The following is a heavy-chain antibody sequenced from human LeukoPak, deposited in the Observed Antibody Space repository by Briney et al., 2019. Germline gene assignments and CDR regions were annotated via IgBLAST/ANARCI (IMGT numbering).Heavy chain of an antibody. CDR3: ARGGDYSSSWYYYYGMDV. J-gene: IGHJ6*02. CDR1: GGSISSGGYP. CDR2: IYHSGST. Sequence: SQTLSLTCAVSGGSISSGGYPWSWIRQPPGKGLEWIGYIYHSGSTYYNPSLKSRVTISVDRSKDQFSLKLSSVTAADTAVYYCARGGDYSSSWYYYYGMDVWGQGTTVTVSS. D-gene: IGHD6-13*01. V-gene: IGHV4-30-2*01.